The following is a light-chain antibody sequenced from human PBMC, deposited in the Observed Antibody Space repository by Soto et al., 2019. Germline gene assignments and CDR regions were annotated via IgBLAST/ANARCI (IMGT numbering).Light chain of an antibody. CDR2: SAS. Sequence: EIVMTQSPATLSVSPGERATLSCRASQSVNYSLAWYQQKPGQAPRLLIYSASTRATGTPARFSGSGSGTEFTLTISRLQSEDFAVYYCQQYNNWPPLTFGGGTKVDIK. CDR1: QSVNYS. J-gene: IGKJ4*01. V-gene: IGKV3D-15*01. CDR3: QQYNNWPPLT.